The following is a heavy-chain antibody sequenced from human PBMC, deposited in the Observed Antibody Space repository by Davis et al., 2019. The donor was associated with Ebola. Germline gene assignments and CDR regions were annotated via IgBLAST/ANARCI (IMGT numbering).Heavy chain of an antibody. Sequence: GGSLRLSCAASGFTFSGSAMHWVRQASGKGLEWVGRIRSRVNSYATSYTASVKGRFTISRDDSKNTVYLQMNSLKTEDTAVYYCTSPGNSGGFWGQGTLVTVSS. V-gene: IGHV3-73*01. J-gene: IGHJ4*02. D-gene: IGHD3-10*01. CDR2: IRSRVNSYAT. CDR3: TSPGNSGGF. CDR1: GFTFSGSA.